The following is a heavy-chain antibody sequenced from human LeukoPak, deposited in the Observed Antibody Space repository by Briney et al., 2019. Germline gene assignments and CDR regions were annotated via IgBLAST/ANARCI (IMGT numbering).Heavy chain of an antibody. J-gene: IGHJ4*02. V-gene: IGHV4-4*07. Sequence: PSETLSLTCTVSGGSIGSYYWSWIRQPAGKGLEWIGRIYTSGSTNYNPSLKSRVTMSVDTSKNQFSLKLSSVTAADTAVYYCARVERNYDILTGYYYYFDYWGQGTLVTVSS. CDR2: IYTSGST. CDR3: ARVERNYDILTGYYYYFDY. D-gene: IGHD3-9*01. CDR1: GGSIGSYY.